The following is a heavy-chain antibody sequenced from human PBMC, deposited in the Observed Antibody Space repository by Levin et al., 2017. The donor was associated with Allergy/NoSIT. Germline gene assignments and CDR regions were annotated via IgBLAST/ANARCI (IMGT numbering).Heavy chain of an antibody. V-gene: IGHV1-8*01. D-gene: IGHD3-16*01. CDR1: GYTFINYD. CDR3: ARRTGGTAEEKFDP. CDR2: MNPNSGNT. Sequence: ASVKVSCKTSGYTFINYDINWVRQATGQGLEWIGWMNPNSGNTGYAQKFQGRVTMTSNTSISTAYMELSSLTSDDTAMYYCARRTGGTAEEKFDPWGQGSLVAISS. J-gene: IGHJ5*02.